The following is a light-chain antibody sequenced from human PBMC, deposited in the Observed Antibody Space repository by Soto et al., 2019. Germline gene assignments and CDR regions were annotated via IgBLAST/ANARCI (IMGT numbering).Light chain of an antibody. CDR1: QGVSSY. V-gene: IGKV3-11*01. CDR3: QQRRNWRIT. J-gene: IGKJ5*01. CDR2: DAS. Sequence: EIVLTQSPATLSLSPGEGATLSCRASQGVSSYLAWYQQKPGQTPRLLIYDASNRATGIPARFSGSGSGTGFTLTISSLEPEDFAVCYCQQRRNWRITFGQGTRLDLK.